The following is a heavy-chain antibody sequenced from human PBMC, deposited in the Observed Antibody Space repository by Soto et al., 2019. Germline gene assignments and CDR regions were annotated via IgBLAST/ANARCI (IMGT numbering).Heavy chain of an antibody. CDR1: GGSFSGYY. CDR2: INHSGST. Sequence: PSETLSLTCAVYGGSFSGYYWSWIRQPPGKGLEWIGEINHSGSTNYNPSLKSRVTISVDTSKNQLSLKLSSVTAADTAVYYCASYYSSGWYYFDYWGQGTLVTVSS. CDR3: ASYYSSGWYYFDY. J-gene: IGHJ4*02. V-gene: IGHV4-34*01. D-gene: IGHD6-19*01.